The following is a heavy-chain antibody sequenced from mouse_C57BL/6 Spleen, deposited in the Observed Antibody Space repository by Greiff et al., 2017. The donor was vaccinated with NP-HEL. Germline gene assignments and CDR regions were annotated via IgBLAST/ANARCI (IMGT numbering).Heavy chain of an antibody. Sequence: QVQLQQSGPGLVQPSQSLSITCTVSGFSLTSYGVHWVRQSPGKGLEWLGVIWSGGSTDYNAAFMSRLSITKDNTKSQVFFKMNSLQADVTAIYYCAKNGNYYAMDYWGQGTSVTVSS. D-gene: IGHD2-1*01. CDR3: AKNGNYYAMDY. CDR1: GFSLTSYG. CDR2: IWSGGST. J-gene: IGHJ4*01. V-gene: IGHV2-5*01.